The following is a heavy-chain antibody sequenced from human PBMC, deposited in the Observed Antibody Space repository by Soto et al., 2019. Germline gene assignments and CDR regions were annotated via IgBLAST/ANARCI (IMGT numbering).Heavy chain of an antibody. V-gene: IGHV4-30-4*01. CDR1: GASISSGDYY. CDR3: ARDAGRGYFDY. Sequence: SETLSLTCTVSGASISSGDYYWSWIRQPPGKGLEWIGYIYYSGSTYYNPSLKSRVTISVDTSKNQFSLKLSSVTAADTAVYYCARDAGRGYFDYWGQGTLVTVSS. J-gene: IGHJ4*02. CDR2: IYYSGST.